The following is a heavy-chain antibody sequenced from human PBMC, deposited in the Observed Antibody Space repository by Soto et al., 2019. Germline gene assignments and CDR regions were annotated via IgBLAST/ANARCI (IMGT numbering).Heavy chain of an antibody. CDR1: GYTFTSYD. CDR2: MSPNSGNT. V-gene: IGHV1-8*01. J-gene: IGHJ6*02. CDR3: ARQWELSGYYYGMDV. Sequence: ASVKVSCKASGYTFTSYDINWVRQATGQGLEWMGWMSPNSGNTGFAQKFQGRVTMTRDTSISTAYMELSSLRSEDTAVYYCARQWELSGYYYGMDVWGQGTTVTVSS. D-gene: IGHD1-26*01.